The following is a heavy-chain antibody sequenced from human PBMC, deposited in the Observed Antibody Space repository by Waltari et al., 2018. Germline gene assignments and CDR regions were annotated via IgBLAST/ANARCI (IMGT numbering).Heavy chain of an antibody. CDR1: GFPLRNYW. V-gene: IGHV3-7*01. Sequence: EVQLVESGGGLAHPGGSLTLSCLGSGFPLRNYWMTGVRQAPGKGLEWVATMNKDGSERYYVDSVRGRFIISKDDAKNSLSLEMNILAVEDTAIYYCARDSPDKHWKFFGNDHWGQGTRVNVSP. CDR2: MNKDGSER. CDR3: ARDSPDKHWKFFGNDH. J-gene: IGHJ4*02. D-gene: IGHD1-1*01.